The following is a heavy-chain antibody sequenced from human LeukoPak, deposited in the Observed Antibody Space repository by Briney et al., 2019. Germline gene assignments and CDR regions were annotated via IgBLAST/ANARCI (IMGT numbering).Heavy chain of an antibody. CDR1: GFTFDDYA. CDR2: ISWNSGSI. V-gene: IGHV3-9*01. J-gene: IGHJ3*02. CDR3: ARDGIGDFAFDI. D-gene: IGHD2-15*01. Sequence: GGSLRLSCAASGFTFDDYAMHWVRQAPGKGLEWVSGISWNSGSIGYADSVKGRFTISRDNAKNSLYLQMNSLRDEDTAVYYCARDGIGDFAFDIWGQGTMVTVSS.